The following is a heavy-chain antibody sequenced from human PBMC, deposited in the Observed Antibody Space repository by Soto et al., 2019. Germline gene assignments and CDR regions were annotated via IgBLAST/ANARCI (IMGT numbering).Heavy chain of an antibody. D-gene: IGHD6-6*01. Sequence: QVQLVESGGGVVQPGRSLRLSCAASGFTFSSYGMHWVRKAPGKGLEWVAVIWYDGSNKYYADSVKGRFTRSREDSKNPLYLQMNTLRAEDRAVYYCARGGVEQLVSRYYYYGMDVWGQGTTVRVSS. V-gene: IGHV3-33*01. J-gene: IGHJ6*02. CDR1: GFTFSSYG. CDR2: IWYDGSNK. CDR3: ARGGVEQLVSRYYYYGMDV.